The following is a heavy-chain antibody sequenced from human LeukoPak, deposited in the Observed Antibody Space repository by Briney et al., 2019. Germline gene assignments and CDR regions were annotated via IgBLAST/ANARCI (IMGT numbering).Heavy chain of an antibody. CDR3: AREIGAWYYDSSGYPLFDY. V-gene: IGHV4-59*12. Sequence: SETLSLTCNVSGGSIRSYYWSWIRQPPGKGLGWIGYIYYSGSTSYNPSLKSRVTISVDTSKNQFSLKLSSVTAADTAVYYCAREIGAWYYDSSGYPLFDYWGQGTLVTVSS. D-gene: IGHD3-22*01. CDR2: IYYSGST. J-gene: IGHJ4*02. CDR1: GGSIRSYY.